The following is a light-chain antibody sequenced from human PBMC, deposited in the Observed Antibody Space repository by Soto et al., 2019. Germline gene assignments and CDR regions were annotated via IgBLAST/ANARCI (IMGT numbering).Light chain of an antibody. V-gene: IGKV1-5*01. CDR1: QSISGW. CDR2: DDS. J-gene: IGKJ1*01. CDR3: QQYYTYWHM. Sequence: DIQMTQSPSTLSASVGDRVTITCRVSQSISGWLAWYQQRPGKAPKLLIYDDSSLESGVPSRFSGSGSGTEFTLTIDGLQPDDFATYYCQQYYTYWHMFGQGTRVEIK.